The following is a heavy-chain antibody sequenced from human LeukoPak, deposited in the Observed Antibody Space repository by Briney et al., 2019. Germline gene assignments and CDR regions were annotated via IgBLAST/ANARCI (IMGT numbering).Heavy chain of an antibody. J-gene: IGHJ6*02. CDR2: ISGSGGST. CDR1: GFTFSNYW. V-gene: IGHV3-23*01. Sequence: GGSLRLSCAASGFTFSNYWMSWVRQAPGKGLEWVSAISGSGGSTYYADSVKGRFTISRDNSKNTLYLQMNSLRAEGTAVYYCANVGFYDFWSGFGYGMDVWGQGTTVTVSS. CDR3: ANVGFYDFWSGFGYGMDV. D-gene: IGHD3-3*01.